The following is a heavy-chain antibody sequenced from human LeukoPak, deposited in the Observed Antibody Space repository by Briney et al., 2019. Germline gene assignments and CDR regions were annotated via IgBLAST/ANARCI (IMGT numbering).Heavy chain of an antibody. CDR3: AREDAAAVGLDYYYYYMDV. Sequence: GGSLRLSCAASGFTFSSYEMNWDRQAPGKGLEWVSYISSSGSTIYYADSVKGRFTISRDNAKNSLYLQMNSLRAEDTAVYYCAREDAAAVGLDYYYYYMDVWGKGTTVTVSS. CDR2: ISSSGSTI. D-gene: IGHD6-13*01. V-gene: IGHV3-48*03. J-gene: IGHJ6*03. CDR1: GFTFSSYE.